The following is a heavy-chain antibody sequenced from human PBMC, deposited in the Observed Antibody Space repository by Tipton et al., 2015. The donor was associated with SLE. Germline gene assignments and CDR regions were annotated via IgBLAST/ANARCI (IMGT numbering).Heavy chain of an antibody. CDR1: GYSFTSYW. Sequence: QLVQSGAEVKQPGGSLKISCKGSGYSFTSYWIGWVRRMPGKGLEWMGIIYPGDSDTRYSPSFQGQVTISADNSSRTASLQWSSLKASDTAMYYCARPSGSSFLGGFDYWGQGTLVTVSS. J-gene: IGHJ4*02. D-gene: IGHD6-13*01. V-gene: IGHV5-51*03. CDR3: ARPSGSSFLGGFDY. CDR2: IYPGDSDT.